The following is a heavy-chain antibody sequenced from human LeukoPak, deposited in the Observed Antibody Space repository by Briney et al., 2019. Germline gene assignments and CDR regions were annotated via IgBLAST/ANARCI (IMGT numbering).Heavy chain of an antibody. Sequence: SETLSLTCTVSGISISSSNSYWGWIRQPPGTGLEWIGSIYYTGNTYYNASLKSRVTISIDTSKNQISLRLTSVPAADTAIYYCARQTGSGLFTLPGGQGTLVTVSS. CDR1: GISISSSNSY. V-gene: IGHV4-39*01. CDR2: IYYTGNT. D-gene: IGHD3/OR15-3a*01. J-gene: IGHJ4*02. CDR3: ARQTGSGLFTLP.